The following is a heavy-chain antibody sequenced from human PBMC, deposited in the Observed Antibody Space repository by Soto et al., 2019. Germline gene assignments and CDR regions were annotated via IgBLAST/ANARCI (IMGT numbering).Heavy chain of an antibody. Sequence: QVQLQQWGAGLLKPSETLSLTCAVYGGSFSGYYWSWIRQPPGKGLEWIGEINHSGSTNYNPSLKSRVTISVDTSKKQFSLKLSSVTAADTAVYYCARATKYCSGGSCYKGRLDYWGQGTLVTVSS. CDR3: ARATKYCSGGSCYKGRLDY. D-gene: IGHD2-15*01. J-gene: IGHJ4*02. V-gene: IGHV4-34*01. CDR2: INHSGST. CDR1: GGSFSGYY.